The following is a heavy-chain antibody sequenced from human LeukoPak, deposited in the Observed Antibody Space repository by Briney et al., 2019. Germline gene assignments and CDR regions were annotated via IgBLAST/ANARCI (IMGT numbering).Heavy chain of an antibody. J-gene: IGHJ5*02. CDR3: ARVFITMVRGPSNWFDP. CDR1: GGTFSSYA. CDR2: IIPIFGTA. Sequence: GSSVKVSCKASGGTFSSYAISWVRQAPGQGLEWMGGIIPIFGTANYAQKFQGRVTITADKSTSTAYMELSSLRSEDTAAYYCARVFITMVRGPSNWFDPWGQGTLVTVSS. D-gene: IGHD3-10*01. V-gene: IGHV1-69*06.